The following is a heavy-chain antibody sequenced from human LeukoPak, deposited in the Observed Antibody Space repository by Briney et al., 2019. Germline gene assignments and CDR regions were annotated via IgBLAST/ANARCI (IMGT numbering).Heavy chain of an antibody. CDR1: GGSISSYY. D-gene: IGHD6-19*01. V-gene: IGHV4-59*01. Sequence: PSETLSLTCTVSGGSISSYYWSWIRQPPEKGLEWIGYIYYSGSTNYNPSLKSRVTISVDTSKNQFSLKLSSVTAADTAVYYCAREGIAVAGLDYWGQGTLVTVSS. CDR2: IYYSGST. CDR3: AREGIAVAGLDY. J-gene: IGHJ4*02.